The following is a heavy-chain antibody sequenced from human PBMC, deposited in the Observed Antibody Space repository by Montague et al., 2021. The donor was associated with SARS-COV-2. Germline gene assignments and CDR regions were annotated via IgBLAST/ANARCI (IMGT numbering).Heavy chain of an antibody. V-gene: IGHV4-34*01. CDR3: AREFRIELWQTNWYFGL. CDR1: GGSFHIFS. CDR2: VDHSGNT. J-gene: IGHJ2*01. D-gene: IGHD3-16*01. Sequence: SETLSLTCAVYGGSFHIFSWGWIRQSPGKGLEWIGEVDHSGNTKYNPSLKSRVTISVDTSKNHFALRLSSVTAADTAVYYCAREFRIELWQTNWYFGLWGRGTLVTVSS.